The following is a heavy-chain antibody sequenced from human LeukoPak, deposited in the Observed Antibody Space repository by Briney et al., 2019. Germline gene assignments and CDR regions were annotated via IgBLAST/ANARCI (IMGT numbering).Heavy chain of an antibody. CDR3: AQGSGQYFYY. J-gene: IGHJ4*02. CDR2: IKSETAGGTT. Sequence: GGSPRLSCAASGLIFARYAMNWVRQAPGKGLEWVGRIKSETAGGTTDFAAPVKGRFTISRDDSKNTLFLQLNSLTSDDTAVYYCAQGSGQYFYYWGQGTLVTVSS. D-gene: IGHD2-15*01. V-gene: IGHV3-15*07. CDR1: GLIFARYA.